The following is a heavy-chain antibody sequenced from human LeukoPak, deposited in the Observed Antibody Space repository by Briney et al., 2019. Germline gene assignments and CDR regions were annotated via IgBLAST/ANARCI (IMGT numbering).Heavy chain of an antibody. D-gene: IGHD4-17*01. V-gene: IGHV3-23*01. CDR1: GFTFNSYA. J-gene: IGHJ4*02. CDR3: AESPMTRVTTGGFDF. CDR2: ISSSGGSK. Sequence: PGGSLRLSCAASGFTFNSYAMSWVRQAPGKGLEWVSSISSSGGSKYYVDSVKGRFTISRDNSKNTLYLQMNSLRAEDTAVYYCAESPMTRVTTGGFDFWGQGTLVTVSS.